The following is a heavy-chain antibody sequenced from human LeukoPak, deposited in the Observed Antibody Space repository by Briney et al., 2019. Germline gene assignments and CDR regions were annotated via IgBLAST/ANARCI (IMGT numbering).Heavy chain of an antibody. CDR2: IYYSGST. CDR1: GGSISSGGYY. J-gene: IGHJ4*02. D-gene: IGHD2-21*01. V-gene: IGHV4-31*03. CDR3: ARWVIPGYYFDY. Sequence: SQTLSLTCTVSGGSISSGGYYWSWIRQHPGTGLEWIGYIYYSGSTYYNPSLKSRVTISVDMSKNQFSLKLSFVTAADTAVYYCARWVIPGYYFDYWGQGTLVTVSS.